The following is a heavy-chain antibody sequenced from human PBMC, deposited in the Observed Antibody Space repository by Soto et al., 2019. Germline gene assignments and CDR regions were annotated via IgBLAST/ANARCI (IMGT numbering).Heavy chain of an antibody. J-gene: IGHJ5*02. CDR1: GFTFSEYS. D-gene: IGHD3-9*01. V-gene: IGHV3-64D*06. Sequence: GGSLRLSCSASGFTFSEYSMHWVRQAPGKGLQYVSTISSDGDITYYADSVKGRYTISRDNSKNTLYLQMNSLRPEDTAVYYCVKVSTFYDILTGYYSTNFFDPWGQGTLVTVSS. CDR3: VKVSTFYDILTGYYSTNFFDP. CDR2: ISSDGDIT.